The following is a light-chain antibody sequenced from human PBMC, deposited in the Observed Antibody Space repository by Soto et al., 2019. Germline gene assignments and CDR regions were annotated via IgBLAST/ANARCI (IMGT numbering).Light chain of an antibody. CDR3: CSYAGSRTWV. J-gene: IGLJ3*02. CDR2: EGS. CDR1: SSDVGTYNL. Sequence: QSALTQPASVSGSPGQSIIISCTGTSSDVGTYNLVSWYQQRPGKASKLMVYEGSKRPSGVSDRFSGSKSGNTASLTISGLRAEDEADYYCCSYAGSRTWVFGGGTKVTVL. V-gene: IGLV2-23*01.